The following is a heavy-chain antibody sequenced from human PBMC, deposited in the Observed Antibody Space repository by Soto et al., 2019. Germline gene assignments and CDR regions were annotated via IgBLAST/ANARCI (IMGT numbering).Heavy chain of an antibody. J-gene: IGHJ4*02. CDR3: AREDYYDNGYYVV. CDR2: IYTSGTT. Sequence: SETLSLTCTVSGRSMSGYYWSWIRQPAGERLEWIGRIYTSGTTDFNPSLKGRVTMSVDTSKNQFSLKLTSVTAADTALYYCAREDYYDNGYYVVWGQGAQVTVS. CDR1: GRSMSGYY. V-gene: IGHV4-4*07. D-gene: IGHD3-22*01.